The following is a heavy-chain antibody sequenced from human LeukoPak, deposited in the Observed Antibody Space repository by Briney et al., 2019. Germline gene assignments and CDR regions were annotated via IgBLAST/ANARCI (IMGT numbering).Heavy chain of an antibody. V-gene: IGHV1-8*01. CDR2: MNPNSGNT. Sequence: ASVKVSCKASGYTFTSYDINWVRRATGQGLEWMGWMNPNSGNTGYAQKFQGRVTMTRNTSISTAYMELSSLRSEDTAVYYCARAVFEDGDYYYYGMDVWGQGTTVTVSS. CDR3: ARAVFEDGDYYYYGMDV. D-gene: IGHD4-17*01. J-gene: IGHJ6*02. CDR1: GYTFTSYD.